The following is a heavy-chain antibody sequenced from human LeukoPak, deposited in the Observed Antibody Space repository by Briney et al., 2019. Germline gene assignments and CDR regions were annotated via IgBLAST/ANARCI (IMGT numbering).Heavy chain of an antibody. CDR2: ISDSGGST. CDR3: AKDRRACSSSSCYYRFDY. J-gene: IGHJ4*02. D-gene: IGHD2-2*01. V-gene: IGHV3-23*01. CDR1: EFTFSSYA. Sequence: QSGGSLRLSCAASEFTFSSYAMSWVRQAPGKGLEWVSAISDSGGSTYYADSVKGRFTVSRDNSKNTMYLQMNSLRVEDTAVYYCAKDRRACSSSSCYYRFDYWGQGTLVTVSS.